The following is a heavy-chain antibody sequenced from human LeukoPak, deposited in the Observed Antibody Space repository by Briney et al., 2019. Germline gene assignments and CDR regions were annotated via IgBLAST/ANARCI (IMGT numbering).Heavy chain of an antibody. CDR3: ARDIGNSGYNLDY. CDR2: IWHDGGRK. J-gene: IGHJ4*02. CDR1: GFTFSTHG. V-gene: IGHV3-33*01. D-gene: IGHD5-12*01. Sequence: GGSLRLSCVVSGFTFSTHGFHWVRQAPGKGLEWVSVIWHDGGRKEYADSVRGRFTISRDNSNLYLQMNSLRAEDTAIYYCARDIGNSGYNLDYWGQGTPVTVSS.